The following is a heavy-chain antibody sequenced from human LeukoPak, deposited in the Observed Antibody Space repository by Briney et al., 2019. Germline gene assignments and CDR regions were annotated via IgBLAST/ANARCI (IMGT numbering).Heavy chain of an antibody. CDR3: ATDPLFGGPYAFDI. Sequence: ASVKVSCQASGYTFTSYDINWVRQSTGQGLEWMRWMNPNSGNTGYAQKFQGRVTMTEDTSTDTAYMELSSLRSEDTAMYYCATDPLFGGPYAFDIWRQGTMVTVSS. D-gene: IGHD3-10*02. V-gene: IGHV1-8*02. CDR1: GYTFTSYD. J-gene: IGHJ3*02. CDR2: MNPNSGNT.